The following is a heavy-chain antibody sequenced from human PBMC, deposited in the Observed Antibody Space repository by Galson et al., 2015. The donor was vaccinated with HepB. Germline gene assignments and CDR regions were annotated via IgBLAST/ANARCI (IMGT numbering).Heavy chain of an antibody. CDR2: ISSSSSTI. CDR3: ARNRPQTLAIGSSWKGNDAFDI. CDR1: GFTFSSYS. V-gene: IGHV3-48*04. J-gene: IGHJ3*02. D-gene: IGHD6-13*01. Sequence: SLRLSCAASGFTFSSYSMNWVRQAPGKGLEWVSYISSSSSTIYYADSVKGRFTISRDNAKNSLYLQMNSLRAEDTAVYYCARNRPQTLAIGSSWKGNDAFDIWGQGTMVTVSS.